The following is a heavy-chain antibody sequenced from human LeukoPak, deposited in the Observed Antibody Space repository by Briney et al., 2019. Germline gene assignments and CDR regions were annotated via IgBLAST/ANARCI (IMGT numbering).Heavy chain of an antibody. CDR3: ARHQWVPAFDI. D-gene: IGHD1-26*01. V-gene: IGHV4-61*02. Sequence: SSETLSLTCTVSGVSISSGSYYWSWIRQPAGKGLEWIGRIYTSGSTNYNPSLKSRVTISGDTSKNQFSLKLSSVTAADTAVYYCARHQWVPAFDIWGQGTMVTVSS. CDR2: IYTSGST. CDR1: GVSISSGSYY. J-gene: IGHJ3*02.